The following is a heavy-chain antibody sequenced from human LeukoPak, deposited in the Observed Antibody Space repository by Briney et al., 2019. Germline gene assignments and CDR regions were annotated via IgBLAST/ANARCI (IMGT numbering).Heavy chain of an antibody. V-gene: IGHV1-2*02. CDR2: INPNRGGT. D-gene: IGHD6-6*01. CDR3: ANSIAARGVDY. CDR1: GYTFTGYY. Sequence: ASVKVSCKASGYTFTGYYMHWVRQAPGHGLEWMGWINPNRGGTNYAQKFQGRVTMTRDTSISTAYMELSGLRSDDTAVYYCANSIAARGVDYWGQGTLVTVSS. J-gene: IGHJ4*02.